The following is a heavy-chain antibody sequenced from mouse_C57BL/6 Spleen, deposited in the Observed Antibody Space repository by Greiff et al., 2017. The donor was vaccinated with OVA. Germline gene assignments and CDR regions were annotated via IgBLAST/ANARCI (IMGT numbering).Heavy chain of an antibody. CDR2: ISDGGSYT. CDR1: GFTFSSYA. CDR3: AREDITTVVAPFAY. J-gene: IGHJ3*01. D-gene: IGHD1-1*01. Sequence: EVMLVESGGGLVKPGGSLKLSCAASGFTFSSYAMSWVRQTPEKRLEWVATISDGGSYTYYPDNVKGRFTISRDNAKNNLYLQMSHLNAEDTAMYYCAREDITTVVAPFAYWGQGTLVTVSA. V-gene: IGHV5-4*01.